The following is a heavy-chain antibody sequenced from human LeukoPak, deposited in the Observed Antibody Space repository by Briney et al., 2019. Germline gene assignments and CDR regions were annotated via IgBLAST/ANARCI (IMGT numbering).Heavy chain of an antibody. CDR2: INAGNGNT. J-gene: IGHJ6*02. CDR1: GYTFTSYA. V-gene: IGHV1-3*01. Sequence: SVKVSCKASGYTFTSYAMHWVRQAPGQRLEWMGWINAGNGNTKYSQKFQGRVTITRDTSASTAYMELSSLRSEDTAVYYCASTRYYDFWSGYYPFMDVWGQGTTVTVSS. D-gene: IGHD3-3*01. CDR3: ASTRYYDFWSGYYPFMDV.